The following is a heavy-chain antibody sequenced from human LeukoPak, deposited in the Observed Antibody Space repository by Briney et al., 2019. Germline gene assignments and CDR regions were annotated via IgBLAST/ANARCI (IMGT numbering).Heavy chain of an antibody. V-gene: IGHV4-31*03. CDR3: ARGIDILPSYGLDV. D-gene: IGHD3-9*01. J-gene: IGHJ6*02. Sequence: SETLSLTCTVSGGSISSGGYSWSWIRQHPGKGLEWIGYIYYSGSTYYNPSLKSRVTISVDTSKNQFSLKLSSVTAADTAVYYCARGIDILPSYGLDVWGQGTTVTVSS. CDR2: IYYSGST. CDR1: GGSISSGGYS.